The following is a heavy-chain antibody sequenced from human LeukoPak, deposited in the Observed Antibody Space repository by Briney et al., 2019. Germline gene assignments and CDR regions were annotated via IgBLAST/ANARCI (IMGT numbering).Heavy chain of an antibody. CDR3: ARGYYGSGSYWGANAFDI. V-gene: IGHV3-7*01. D-gene: IGHD3-10*01. Sequence: PGGSLRLSCAASGFTFSSYWMTWVRQAPGKGLEWVGNIKRDGSEKYYVDSVKGRFTISRDNAKNSLYLQMNSLRAGDTAVYYCARGYYGSGSYWGANAFDIWGQGTMVTVSS. J-gene: IGHJ3*02. CDR1: GFTFSSYW. CDR2: IKRDGSEK.